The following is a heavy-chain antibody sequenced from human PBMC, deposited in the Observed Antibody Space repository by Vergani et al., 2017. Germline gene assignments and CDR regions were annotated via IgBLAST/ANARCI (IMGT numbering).Heavy chain of an antibody. J-gene: IGHJ4*02. D-gene: IGHD1-14*01. CDR2: INHSGST. Sequence: QVQLQQWGAGLLKPSETLSLTCAVYGGSFSGYYWSWIRQPPGKGLEWIGEINHSGSTNYNPSLKSRITMSLDTSKNQFSLKLSSVTAADTAVYYCASDRSPQYRIFDYWGQGTLVTVSS. CDR3: ASDRSPQYRIFDY. V-gene: IGHV4-34*01. CDR1: GGSFSGYY.